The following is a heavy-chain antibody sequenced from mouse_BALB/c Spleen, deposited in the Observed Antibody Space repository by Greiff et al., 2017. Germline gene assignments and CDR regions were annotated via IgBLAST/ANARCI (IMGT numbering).Heavy chain of an antibody. CDR3: ARSGYYAMDY. Sequence: EVKLVESGGGLVQPGGSRKLSCAASGFTFSSFGMHWVRQAPEKGLEWVAYISSGSSTIYYADTVKGRFTISRDNPKNTLFLQMNSLRSEDTAMYYCARSGYYAMDYWGQGTSVTVSS. V-gene: IGHV5-17*02. CDR1: GFTFSSFG. D-gene: IGHD3-1*01. J-gene: IGHJ4*01. CDR2: ISSGSSTI.